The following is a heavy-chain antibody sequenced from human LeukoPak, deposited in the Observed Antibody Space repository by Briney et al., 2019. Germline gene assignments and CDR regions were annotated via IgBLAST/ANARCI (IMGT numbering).Heavy chain of an antibody. J-gene: IGHJ3*02. V-gene: IGHV4-30-4*08. CDR3: ARLGGNNAFDI. CDR2: IYYSGST. D-gene: IGHD4-23*01. Sequence: PSETLSLTCTVSGGSISSGDYYWSWIRQPPGEGLEWIVYIYYSGSTYYNPSLKSRVTISVDTSKNQFSLKLSSVTAADTAVYYCARLGGNNAFDIWGQGTMVTVSS. CDR1: GGSISSGDYY.